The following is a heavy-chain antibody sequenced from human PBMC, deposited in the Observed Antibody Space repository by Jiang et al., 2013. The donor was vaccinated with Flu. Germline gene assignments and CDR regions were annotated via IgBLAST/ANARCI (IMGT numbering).Heavy chain of an antibody. CDR1: GYTFTSYA. Sequence: SVKVSCKASGYTFTSYAMNWVRQAPGQGLEWMGWINTNTGNPTYAQGFTGRFVFSLDTSVSTAYLQISSLKAEDTAVYYCASEARITIFGVVIKTDAFDIWGQGTMVTVSS. J-gene: IGHJ3*02. D-gene: IGHD3-3*01. CDR2: INTNTGNP. CDR3: ASEARITIFGVVIKTDAFDI. V-gene: IGHV7-4-1*02.